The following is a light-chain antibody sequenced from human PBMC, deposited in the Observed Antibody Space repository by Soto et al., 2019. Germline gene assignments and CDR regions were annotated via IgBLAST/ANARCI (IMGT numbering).Light chain of an antibody. CDR2: GAS. J-gene: IGKJ2*01. V-gene: IGKV3-15*01. CDR3: QQYNKWPPYT. Sequence: EIVMTQSPATLSVSPGERATLSCRASQSVSSNLAWYQQKPGQAPRLLIYGASSRATGIPARFSGSGSATEFTLTISSLQSEDFAVYYCQQYNKWPPYTFGQGTKLEIK. CDR1: QSVSSN.